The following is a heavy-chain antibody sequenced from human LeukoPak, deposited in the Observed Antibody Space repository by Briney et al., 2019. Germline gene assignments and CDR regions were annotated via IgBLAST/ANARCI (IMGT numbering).Heavy chain of an antibody. Sequence: EGSLRLSCAASGFTFSSYAMSWVRRAPGKGLEWVSAISGSGGSTFYADSVKGRFTISRDNSKNTLYLQMNSLRAEDTAVYYCAKAVARYYFDYWGQGALVTVSS. D-gene: IGHD4-23*01. CDR2: ISGSGGST. CDR1: GFTFSSYA. J-gene: IGHJ4*02. V-gene: IGHV3-23*01. CDR3: AKAVARYYFDY.